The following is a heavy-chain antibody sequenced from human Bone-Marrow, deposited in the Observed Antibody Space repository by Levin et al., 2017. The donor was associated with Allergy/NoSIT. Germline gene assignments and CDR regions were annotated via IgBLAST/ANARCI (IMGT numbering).Heavy chain of an antibody. J-gene: IGHJ4*02. CDR3: AKFRCYRYEEYHFDY. CDR1: GFTFSTYA. D-gene: IGHD5-18*01. V-gene: IGHV3-23*01. CDR2: IGGSGST. Sequence: GESLKISCAASGFTFSTYAVSWVRQAPGKGLEWVSRIGGSGSTSYADSVKGRFTISRDNSKNTLYLQMNSLRADDTAVYYCAKFRCYRYEEYHFDYWGQGALVTVSS.